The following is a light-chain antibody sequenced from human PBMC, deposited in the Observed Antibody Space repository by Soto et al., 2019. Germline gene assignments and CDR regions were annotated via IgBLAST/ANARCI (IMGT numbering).Light chain of an antibody. V-gene: IGKV1-5*01. J-gene: IGKJ4*01. CDR3: QHDHSRSIT. Sequence: DILLIQSPATLSASVGDRITITCRASENIFKFLVWYQQRSGSAPNLLIYAASDLEKGVPSRFSSSGSGTEFTLTIDNLQPNDSATYFCQHDHSRSITFGGGTQVDVK. CDR2: AAS. CDR1: ENIFKF.